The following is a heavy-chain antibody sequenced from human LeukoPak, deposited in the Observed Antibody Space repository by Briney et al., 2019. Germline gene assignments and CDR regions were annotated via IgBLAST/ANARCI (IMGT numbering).Heavy chain of an antibody. J-gene: IGHJ4*02. CDR2: IYSGGST. CDR3: ASSVFGGYDY. V-gene: IGHV3-66*01. D-gene: IGHD6-25*01. Sequence: GGSLRLSCTASGFTVSSKYMSWVRQAPGKGLEWVSVIYSGGSTYYADSVKGRFTVSRDNSKSILYLQMNSLRAEDTAVYYCASSVFGGYDYWGQGTLVTVSS. CDR1: GFTVSSKY.